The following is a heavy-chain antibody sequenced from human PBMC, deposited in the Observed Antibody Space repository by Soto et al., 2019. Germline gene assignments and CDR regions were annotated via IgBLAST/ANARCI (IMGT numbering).Heavy chain of an antibody. V-gene: IGHV1-46*01. CDR2: INPSGGST. CDR3: AMRGYSGYDMFDY. D-gene: IGHD5-12*01. J-gene: IGHJ4*02. Sequence: ASVKVSCKASGYTFTSYYMHWVRQAPGQGLEWMGIINPSGGSTSYAQKFRGRVTMTRDTSTSTVYMELSSLRSEDTAVYYCAMRGYSGYDMFDYWGQGTLVTVSS. CDR1: GYTFTSYY.